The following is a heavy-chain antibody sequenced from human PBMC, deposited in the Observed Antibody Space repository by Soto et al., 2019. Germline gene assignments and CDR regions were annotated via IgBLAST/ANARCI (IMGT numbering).Heavy chain of an antibody. J-gene: IGHJ4*02. CDR3: ARQIWFGEYPTPYYFDY. CDR2: IYYSGST. V-gene: IGHV4-39*01. Sequence: PSETLSLTCTVSGGSISSSSYYWGWIRQPPGKGLEWIGSIYYSGSTYYNPSLKSRVTISVDTSKNQFSLKLSSVTAADTAVYYRARQIWFGEYPTPYYFDYCAQGTLVTVSS. CDR1: GGSISSSSYY. D-gene: IGHD3-10*01.